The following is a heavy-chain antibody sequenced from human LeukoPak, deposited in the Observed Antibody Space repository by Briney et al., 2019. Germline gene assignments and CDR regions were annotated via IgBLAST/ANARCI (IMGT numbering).Heavy chain of an antibody. CDR3: ATDLIPTYGAFPPYY. CDR2: FDPEDGET. CDR1: GYTLTELS. J-gene: IGHJ4*02. D-gene: IGHD4-17*01. Sequence: ASVKVSCKVSGYTLTELSMHWVRQAPGKGLEWMGGFDPEDGETIYAQKFQGRVTMTEDTSTDTAYMELSGLRSEDTAVYYCATDLIPTYGAFPPYYWGQGTLVTVSS. V-gene: IGHV1-24*01.